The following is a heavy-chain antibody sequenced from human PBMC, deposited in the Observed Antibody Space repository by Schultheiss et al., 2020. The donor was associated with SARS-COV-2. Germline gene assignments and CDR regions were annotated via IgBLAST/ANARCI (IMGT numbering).Heavy chain of an antibody. V-gene: IGHV2-5*08. CDR1: GFSLSSSTMC. J-gene: IGHJ6*02. Sequence: SGPTLVKPPQTLTLTCSFSGFSLSSSTMCVSWIRQAPGKALEWLALIYWDDDKRYSPSLKSRLTISKDTSKNQVVLTMTNMDPVDTATYYCSHASNTYYHGMDVWGQGTTVTVSS. CDR2: IYWDDDK. CDR3: SHASNTYYHGMDV. D-gene: IGHD4-11*01.